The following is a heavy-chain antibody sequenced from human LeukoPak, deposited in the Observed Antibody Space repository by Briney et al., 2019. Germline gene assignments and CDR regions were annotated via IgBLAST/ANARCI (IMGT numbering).Heavy chain of an antibody. CDR1: GYTFTSYY. D-gene: IGHD3-3*01. V-gene: IGHV1-46*01. CDR2: INPSGGST. J-gene: IGHJ6*02. CDR3: ARDPMPQYDFWSGYYTDYYYGMDV. Sequence: ASVKVSCKASGYTFTSYYMHWVRQAPEQGLEWMGIINPSGGSTSYAQKFQGRVTVTRDTSTSTVYMELSSLRYEDTAVYYCARDPMPQYDFWSGYYTDYYYGMDVWGQGTTVTVSS.